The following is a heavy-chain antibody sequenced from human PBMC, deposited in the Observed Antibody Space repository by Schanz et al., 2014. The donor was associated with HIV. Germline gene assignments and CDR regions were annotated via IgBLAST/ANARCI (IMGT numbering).Heavy chain of an antibody. D-gene: IGHD1-26*01. Sequence: VQLVESGGGVVQPGGSLRLSCAASGFTFDDFAMHWVRQAPGKGLEWVSSISWNSGIIGYADSVKGRFSISRDNAKKSLYLRMNSLRAEDTAVYYCASTRERYSGATSGFDYWGQGTLVTVST. J-gene: IGHJ4*02. CDR2: ISWNSGII. CDR1: GFTFDDFA. CDR3: ASTRERYSGATSGFDY. V-gene: IGHV3-9*01.